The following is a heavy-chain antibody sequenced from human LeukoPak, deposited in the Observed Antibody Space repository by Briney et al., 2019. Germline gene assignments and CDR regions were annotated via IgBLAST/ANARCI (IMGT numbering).Heavy chain of an antibody. CDR1: GGSFSGYY. V-gene: IGHV4-34*01. Sequence: PSETLSLTCAVYGGSFSGYYWSWIRQPPGKGLEWIGEINHSGSTNYNPSLKSRVTISVDTSKNQFSLKLSSVTAADTAVYYCARNIAVAGRGDYMDVWGKGTTVTIPS. J-gene: IGHJ6*03. D-gene: IGHD6-19*01. CDR2: INHSGST. CDR3: ARNIAVAGRGDYMDV.